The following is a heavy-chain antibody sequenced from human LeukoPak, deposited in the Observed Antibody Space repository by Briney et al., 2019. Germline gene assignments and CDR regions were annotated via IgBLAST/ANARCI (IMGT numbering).Heavy chain of an antibody. D-gene: IGHD5-12*01. CDR1: GYTFTSYY. Sequence: ASVKVSCKASGYTFTSYYMHWVRQAPGQGLEWLGIINPRGGSTNYAQNFQGRVTMTRDTSTSTVYMELSSLRSEDTAVYYCARDEGDSGYDSPGYWGQGTLVTVSS. CDR3: ARDEGDSGYDSPGY. CDR2: INPRGGST. V-gene: IGHV1-46*03. J-gene: IGHJ4*02.